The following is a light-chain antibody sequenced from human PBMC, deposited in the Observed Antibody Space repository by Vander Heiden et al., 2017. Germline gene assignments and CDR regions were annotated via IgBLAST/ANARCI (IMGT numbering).Light chain of an antibody. CDR3: QVWANSGDHPVV. Sequence: SYVLTQPPSVSVAPGQTARITCGGNHIGSKSVHWYQQKPGQAPVLGGEDDSDRPSGIPERFSCSNSGNTAKPTISRVEAGDEADDDCQVWANSGDHPVVFGGGTKLTVL. V-gene: IGLV3-21*02. CDR2: DDS. J-gene: IGLJ2*01. CDR1: HIGSKS.